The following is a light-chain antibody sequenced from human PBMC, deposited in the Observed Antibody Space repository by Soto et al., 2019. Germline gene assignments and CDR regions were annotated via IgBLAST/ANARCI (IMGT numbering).Light chain of an antibody. CDR2: DVS. V-gene: IGLV2-14*01. Sequence: QSVLTQPASVSGSPGQSITISCTGTSSDVGGYNYVSWYQQHPGKANKLMNYDVSNRPSGVSNRFSGSKSGNTVSLTISGLQAEDEADYYCSSYTSSSTLEVFGTGTKVTVL. CDR3: SSYTSSSTLEV. CDR1: SSDVGGYNY. J-gene: IGLJ1*01.